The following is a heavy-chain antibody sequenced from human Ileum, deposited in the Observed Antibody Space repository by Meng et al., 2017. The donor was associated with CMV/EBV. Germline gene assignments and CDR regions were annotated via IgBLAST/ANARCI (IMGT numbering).Heavy chain of an antibody. D-gene: IGHD3-22*01. J-gene: IGHJ4*02. Sequence: GESLKISCAVSGFTFDDYGMSWVRQAPGKGLEWVSGINWNGGSTGYADSVKGRFTISRDNAKNSLYLQMNSLRAEDTALYHCARMYYYDSSGYSDYWGQGTLATVSS. V-gene: IGHV3-20*01. CDR1: GFTFDDYG. CDR3: ARMYYYDSSGYSDY. CDR2: INWNGGST.